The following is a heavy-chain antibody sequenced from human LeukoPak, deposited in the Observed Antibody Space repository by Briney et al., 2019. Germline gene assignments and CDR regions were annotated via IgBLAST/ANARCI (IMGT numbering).Heavy chain of an antibody. V-gene: IGHV1-24*01. J-gene: IGHJ4*02. D-gene: IGHD3-9*01. CDR3: ARHIYDILTGYYRWPYYFDY. CDR1: GYTLTQLS. CDR2: FDPEDGET. Sequence: GASVKVSCKVSGYTLTQLSIHWVRQAPGRGLEWMGGFDPEDGETIYAQKFQGRVTMTTDTSTSTAYMELRSLRSDDTAVYYCARHIYDILTGYYRWPYYFDYWGQGTLVTVSS.